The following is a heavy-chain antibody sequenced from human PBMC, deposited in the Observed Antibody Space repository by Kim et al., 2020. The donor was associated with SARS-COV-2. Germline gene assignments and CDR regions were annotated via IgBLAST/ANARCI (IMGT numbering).Heavy chain of an antibody. CDR2: ISGSGGST. J-gene: IGHJ4*02. Sequence: GGSLRLSCAASGFTFSSYAMSWVRQAPGKGLEWVSAISGSGGSTYYADSVKGRFTISRDNSKNTLYLQMNSLRAEDTAVYYCAKRRGAGIVGATVGYFDYWGQGTLVTVSS. V-gene: IGHV3-23*01. CDR3: AKRRGAGIVGATVGYFDY. CDR1: GFTFSSYA. D-gene: IGHD1-26*01.